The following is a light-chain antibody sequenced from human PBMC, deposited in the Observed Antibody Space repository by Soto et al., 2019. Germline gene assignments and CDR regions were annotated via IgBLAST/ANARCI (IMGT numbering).Light chain of an antibody. CDR3: QQTYYTPLT. CDR1: QSISTY. Sequence: DIQMTQSPSSLSTSVGGRVTITCRASQSISTYLNWYQQRPGKAPKLLIYAASSLQSGVPSRFGGSGSGTDFTLTISSLQPEDFAIYYCQQTYYTPLTFGGGTKV. CDR2: AAS. J-gene: IGKJ4*01. V-gene: IGKV1-39*01.